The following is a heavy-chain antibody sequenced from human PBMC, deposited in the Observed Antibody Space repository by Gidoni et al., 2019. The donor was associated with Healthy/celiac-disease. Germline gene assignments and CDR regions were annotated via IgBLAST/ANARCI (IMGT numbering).Heavy chain of an antibody. CDR3: ARGGYCTNGVCYRHTHFDY. Sequence: QVQLQESGPGLVKPSQTLSLTCTVSGGSISSGGYYWSWIRQHPGKGLEWIGYIYYSGSTYYNPSLKSRVTISVDTSKNQFSLKLSSVTAADTAVYYCARGGYCTNGVCYRHTHFDYWGQGTLVTVSS. CDR2: IYYSGST. D-gene: IGHD2-8*01. V-gene: IGHV4-31*03. J-gene: IGHJ4*02. CDR1: GGSISSGGYY.